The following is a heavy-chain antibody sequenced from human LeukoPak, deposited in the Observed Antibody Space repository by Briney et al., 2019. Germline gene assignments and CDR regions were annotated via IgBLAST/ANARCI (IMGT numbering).Heavy chain of an antibody. CDR3: ARFKGMGYYDSSGLYYFDY. J-gene: IGHJ4*02. Sequence: GASVKLSCKASGYTFTGYYMHWVRQAPGQGLEWMGWINPNSGGTNYAQKFQGRVTMTRDTSISTAYMELSRLRSDDTAVYYCARFKGMGYYDSSGLYYFDYWGQGTLVTVSS. CDR2: INPNSGGT. CDR1: GYTFTGYY. D-gene: IGHD3-22*01. V-gene: IGHV1-2*02.